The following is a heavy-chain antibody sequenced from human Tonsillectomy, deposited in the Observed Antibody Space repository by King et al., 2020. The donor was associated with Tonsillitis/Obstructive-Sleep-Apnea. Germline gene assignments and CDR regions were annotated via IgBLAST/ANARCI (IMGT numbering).Heavy chain of an antibody. V-gene: IGHV3-33*01. CDR2: IWYDGSNK. D-gene: IGHD3-22*01. CDR3: ARDPPDDSPCYFSFDY. J-gene: IGHJ4*02. Sequence: VQLVESGGGAVQPGRSLRLSCAASGFTFNRYAMHWVRQAPGKGQEWVAVIWYDGSNKYYADSVKGRFTISRDNSKNIVYLQMNSLRAEDTAVYYCARDPPDDSPCYFSFDYWGQGTLFTVSS. CDR1: GFTFNRYA.